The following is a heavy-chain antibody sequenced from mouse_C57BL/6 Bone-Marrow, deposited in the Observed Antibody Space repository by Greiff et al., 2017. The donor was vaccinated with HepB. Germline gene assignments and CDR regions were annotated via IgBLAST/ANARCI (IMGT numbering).Heavy chain of an antibody. CDR1: GYTFTSYW. CDR2: IDPSDSYT. D-gene: IGHD2-4*01. CDR3: ARWGDYDGFDY. V-gene: IGHV1-50*01. Sequence: QVQLQQPGAELVKPGASVKLSCKASGYTFTSYWMQWVKQRPGQGLEWIGEIDPSDSYTNYNQKLKGKATLTVDTSSSTAYMQLSSLTSEDSAVYYCARWGDYDGFDYGGQGTTLTVSS. J-gene: IGHJ2*01.